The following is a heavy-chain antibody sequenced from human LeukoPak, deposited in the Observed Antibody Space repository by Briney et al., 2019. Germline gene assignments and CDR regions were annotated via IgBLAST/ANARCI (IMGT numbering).Heavy chain of an antibody. CDR3: AREDYGDYVEYYYYYGMDV. D-gene: IGHD4-17*01. Sequence: ASVKVSCKASGYTFTSYYMHWVRQAPGQGLEWMGIINPSGGSTSYAQKFQGRVTMTRDTSTSTVYMELSSLRSEDTAVYYCAREDYGDYVEYYYYYGMDVWGQGTTVTVSS. CDR2: INPSGGST. CDR1: GYTFTSYY. V-gene: IGHV1-46*01. J-gene: IGHJ6*02.